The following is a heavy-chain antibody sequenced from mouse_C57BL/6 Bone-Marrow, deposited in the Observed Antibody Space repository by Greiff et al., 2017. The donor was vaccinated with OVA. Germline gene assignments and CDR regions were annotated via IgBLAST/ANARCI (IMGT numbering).Heavy chain of an antibody. CDR3: ARDKRFAY. J-gene: IGHJ3*01. CDR2: IYPRSGNT. V-gene: IGHV1-81*01. CDR1: GYTFTSYG. Sequence: QVQLKESGAELARPGASVNLSCKASGYTFTSYGISWVKQRTGQGLEWIGEIYPRSGNTYYNEKFKGKATLTADKSSSTAYMELRSLTSEDSAVYFCARDKRFAYWGQGTLVTVSA.